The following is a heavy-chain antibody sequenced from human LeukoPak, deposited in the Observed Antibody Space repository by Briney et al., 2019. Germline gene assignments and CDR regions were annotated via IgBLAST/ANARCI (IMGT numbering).Heavy chain of an antibody. CDR1: GYTFTGYY. J-gene: IGHJ5*02. CDR2: ISAYNGNT. V-gene: IGHV1-18*04. CDR3: ARADRIAVAGGNWFDP. D-gene: IGHD6-19*01. Sequence: ASVKVSCKASGYTFTGYYMHWVRQAPGQGLEWMGWISAYNGNTNYAQKLQGRVTMTTDTSTSTAYMELRSLRSDDTAVYYCARADRIAVAGGNWFDPWGQGTLVTVSS.